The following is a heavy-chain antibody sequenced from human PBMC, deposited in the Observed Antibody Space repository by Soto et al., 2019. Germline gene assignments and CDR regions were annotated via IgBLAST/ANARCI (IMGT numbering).Heavy chain of an antibody. J-gene: IGHJ4*02. V-gene: IGHV1-69*13. Sequence: GASVKVSCKASGGTFSSYAISWVRQAPGQGLEWMGGIIPIFGTANYAQKFQGRVTITADESTSTAYMELSSLRSEDTAVYYCASRTAMEFHFDYWGQGTLVTVSS. CDR1: GGTFSSYA. CDR3: ASRTAMEFHFDY. CDR2: IIPIFGTA. D-gene: IGHD5-18*01.